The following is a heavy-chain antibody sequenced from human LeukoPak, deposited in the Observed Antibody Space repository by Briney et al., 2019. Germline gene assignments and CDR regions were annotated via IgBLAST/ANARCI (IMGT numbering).Heavy chain of an antibody. J-gene: IGHJ4*02. CDR3: AKRYYDFPLDY. CDR2: ISAKGSET. CDR1: GFTLSIYA. V-gene: IGHV3-23*01. Sequence: GGSLRLSCAASGFTLSIYAMNWVRPAPGKGLEWVSSISAKGSETPYADSVKGRFTISRDNSKNTLYLQINNPRVEDTAVYYCAKRYYDFPLDYWGQGTLVTVSS. D-gene: IGHD3-3*01.